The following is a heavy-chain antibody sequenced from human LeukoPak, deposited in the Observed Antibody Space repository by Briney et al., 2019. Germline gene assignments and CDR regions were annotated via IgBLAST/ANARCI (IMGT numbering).Heavy chain of an antibody. J-gene: IGHJ5*02. V-gene: IGHV4-59*08. Sequence: SETLSLTCTVSGGSISSYYWSWIRQSPGKALEWIGYIYYTETSYNPSLKSRVTISADTSRDQFSLKLSSVTAADTAVYYCARGYSSSWYFNWFDPWGQGTLVTVSS. CDR3: ARGYSSSWYFNWFDP. D-gene: IGHD6-13*01. CDR1: GGSISSYY. CDR2: IYYTET.